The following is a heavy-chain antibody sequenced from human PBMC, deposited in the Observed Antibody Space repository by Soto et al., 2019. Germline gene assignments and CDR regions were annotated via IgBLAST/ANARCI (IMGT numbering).Heavy chain of an antibody. J-gene: IGHJ6*02. D-gene: IGHD3-10*01. V-gene: IGHV1-8*01. CDR3: ARASGSGTYRRYYYYGMDV. CDR1: GYTFTSYD. Sequence: ASVKVSCKASGYTFTSYDINWVRQATGQGLEWMGWMNPNSGNTGYAQKFQGRVTMTRNTSISTAYMELSSLRSEDTAVYYCARASGSGTYRRYYYYGMDVWGQGTTVTVSS. CDR2: MNPNSGNT.